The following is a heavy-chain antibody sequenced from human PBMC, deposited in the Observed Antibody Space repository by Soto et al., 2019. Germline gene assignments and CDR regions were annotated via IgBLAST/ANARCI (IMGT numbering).Heavy chain of an antibody. CDR1: GGSISSNRW. V-gene: IGHV4-4*02. CDR2: IYHTGSA. Sequence: SETLSLTCAVSGGSISSNRWWIWVRQTPGKGLEWIAGIYHTGSANYNPSLKSRATISVDKSKNQFSLKLNSVTAADTAVYYCATRNDGSGSLDYWGQGTLVTVSS. CDR3: ATRNDGSGSLDY. D-gene: IGHD3-10*01. J-gene: IGHJ4*02.